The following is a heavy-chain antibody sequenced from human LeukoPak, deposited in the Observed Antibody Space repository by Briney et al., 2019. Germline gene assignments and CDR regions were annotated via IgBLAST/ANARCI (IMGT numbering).Heavy chain of an antibody. J-gene: IGHJ5*02. CDR1: GFTFTTYS. D-gene: IGHD6-19*01. Sequence: RTGGSLRLSCEASGFTFTTYSMTWVRQAPGKGLEWVSIISSGSSAIFSADALKGRFTISRDNSKNTLYLQMNSLRAEDTAVYYCAKDRQWLGPRWFDPWGQGTLVTVSS. V-gene: IGHV3-48*01. CDR2: ISSGSSAI. CDR3: AKDRQWLGPRWFDP.